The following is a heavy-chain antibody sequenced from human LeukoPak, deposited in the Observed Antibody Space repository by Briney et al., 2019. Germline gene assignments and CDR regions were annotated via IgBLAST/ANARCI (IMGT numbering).Heavy chain of an antibody. Sequence: GRSLRLSCAASGFTFDDYAMHWVRQAPGKGLEWVSGISWNSGSIGYADSAKGRFTISRDNAKNSLYLQMNSLRAEDTALYYCAKDIRSSGWYVFDYWGQGTLVTVSS. D-gene: IGHD6-19*01. J-gene: IGHJ4*02. CDR2: ISWNSGSI. CDR1: GFTFDDYA. CDR3: AKDIRSSGWYVFDY. V-gene: IGHV3-9*01.